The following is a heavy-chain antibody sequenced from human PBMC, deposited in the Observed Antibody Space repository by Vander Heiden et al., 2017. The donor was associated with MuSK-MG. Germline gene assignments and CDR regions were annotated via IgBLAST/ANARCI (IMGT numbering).Heavy chain of an antibody. CDR3: AKSLCYDTTCPRAFDY. D-gene: IGHD3-3*01. J-gene: IGHJ4*02. Sequence: EMQLLESGGGLVQPGGSLRLSCAASGFTFSTYAMNWVRQAPGKGLEWVSGIGASGATTYYADSGKGRFTISRDNSKNTLYVQMKSLRAEDTAVYYCAKSLCYDTTCPRAFDYWGLGSLVTVSS. CDR1: GFTFSTYA. CDR2: IGASGATT. V-gene: IGHV3-23*01.